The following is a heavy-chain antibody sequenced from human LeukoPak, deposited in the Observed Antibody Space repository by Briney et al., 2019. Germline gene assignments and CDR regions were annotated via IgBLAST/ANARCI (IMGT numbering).Heavy chain of an antibody. Sequence: SVKVSCKASGGTFSSYAISWVRQAPGQGPEWMGGIIPIFGTANYAQKFQGRVTITADESTSTAYMELSSLRSEDTAVYYCARDGYSSSSFTPFDYWGQGTLVTVSS. V-gene: IGHV1-69*13. CDR1: GGTFSSYA. J-gene: IGHJ4*02. CDR2: IIPIFGTA. CDR3: ARDGYSSSSFTPFDY. D-gene: IGHD6-6*01.